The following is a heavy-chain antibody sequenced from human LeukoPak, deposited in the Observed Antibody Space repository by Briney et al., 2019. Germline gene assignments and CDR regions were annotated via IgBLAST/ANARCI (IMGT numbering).Heavy chain of an antibody. CDR1: GFTFSNYA. CDR3: ARDWGRRCSSGWYGDFDY. V-gene: IGHV3-30-3*01. D-gene: IGHD6-19*01. CDR2: ISYDGSDK. Sequence: GRSLRLSCAASGFTFSNYAMHWVRQAPGKGLEWVAVISYDGSDKYYADSVKGRFTISRDNSKNTLYLQMNSLRPEDTAVYYCARDWGRRCSSGWYGDFDYWGQGTLVTVSS. J-gene: IGHJ4*02.